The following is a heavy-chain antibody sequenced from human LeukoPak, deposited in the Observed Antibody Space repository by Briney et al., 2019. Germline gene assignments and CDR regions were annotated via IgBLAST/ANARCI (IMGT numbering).Heavy chain of an antibody. V-gene: IGHV3-21*04. CDR2: ITSGSSYI. J-gene: IGHJ4*02. CDR1: GFTFSSYN. D-gene: IGHD2-8*01. CDR3: AKAFGTNGYFQLPIDF. Sequence: PGGSLRLSCAASGFTFSSYNMNWVRQAPGKGLEWVSSITSGSSYIYYADSVKGRFTISRDNSRNTLYLQLNDLRAEDTAIYYCAKAFGTNGYFQLPIDFWGQGTLVTVSS.